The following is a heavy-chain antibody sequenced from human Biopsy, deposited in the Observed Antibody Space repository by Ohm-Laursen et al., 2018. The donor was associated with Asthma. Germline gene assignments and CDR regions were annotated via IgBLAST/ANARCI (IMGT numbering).Heavy chain of an antibody. J-gene: IGHJ3*01. V-gene: IGHV1-3*04. CDR1: GYNFISFA. Sequence: ASVKVSCKASGYNFISFAIHWVRQAPGQRLEWMGWVNTGNGDTKYSQKFQGRVTITRDTSASTAYMELRSLRSEGTATYCCARTYYDFLTGQVKDVFGVWGQGTMVTVSS. CDR3: ARTYYDFLTGQVKDVFGV. D-gene: IGHD3-9*01. CDR2: VNTGNGDT.